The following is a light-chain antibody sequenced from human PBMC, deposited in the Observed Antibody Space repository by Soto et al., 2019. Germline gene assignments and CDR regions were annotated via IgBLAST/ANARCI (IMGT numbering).Light chain of an antibody. V-gene: IGKV3D-15*02. J-gene: IGKJ1*01. CDR1: ESVSSN. CDR2: GAS. Sequence: EAVMKQSPATVSVTPGERAPLPCRASESVSSNLAWYQQRPGQAPRLVIYGASTRATGIPARFSGSGSGTDFTLTINRLEPEDFAVYYCQQYAVSPETFGQGTKVHI. CDR3: QQYAVSPET.